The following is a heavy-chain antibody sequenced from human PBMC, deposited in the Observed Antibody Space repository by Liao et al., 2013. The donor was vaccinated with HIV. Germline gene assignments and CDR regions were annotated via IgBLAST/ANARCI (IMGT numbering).Heavy chain of an antibody. CDR3: AGSLNYYYYMDV. J-gene: IGHJ6*03. V-gene: IGHV4-39*07. CDR2: IYYSGST. CDR1: GGSISSSSYY. Sequence: QLQLQESGPGLVKPSETLSLTCTVSGGSISSSSYYWGWIRQPPGKGLEWIGSIYYSGSTYYNPSLKSRVTISVDTSKNQFSLKLSSVTAADTAVYYCAGSLNYYYYMDVWGKGTTVTVSS.